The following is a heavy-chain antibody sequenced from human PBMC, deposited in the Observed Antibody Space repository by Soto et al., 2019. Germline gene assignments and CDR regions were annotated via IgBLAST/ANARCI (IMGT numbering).Heavy chain of an antibody. V-gene: IGHV1-18*01. D-gene: IGHD2-15*01. Sequence: ASVKVFCKASDYTFNSYGISWVRKAPGQGLEWMGWLSGDNGDIKYAQKFQGRVTMTTDISTSTVYMELRSLSSDDTAVYFCAGSRGFGFDFWGQGTLVTVSS. CDR2: LSGDNGDI. J-gene: IGHJ4*02. CDR1: DYTFNSYG. CDR3: AGSRGFGFDF.